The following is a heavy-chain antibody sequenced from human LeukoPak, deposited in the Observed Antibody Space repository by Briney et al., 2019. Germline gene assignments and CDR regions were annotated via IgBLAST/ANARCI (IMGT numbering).Heavy chain of an antibody. CDR2: ISYDGSNK. Sequence: GGSLRLSCAASGFTFSSYAMHWVRQAPGKGLEWVAVISYDGSNKYYADSVKGRFTISRDNSKNTLYLQMNSLRAEDTAVYYCARRDYYDSSGYYYVGIDYWGQGTLVTVSS. CDR1: GFTFSSYA. V-gene: IGHV3-30*04. D-gene: IGHD3-22*01. CDR3: ARRDYYDSSGYYYVGIDY. J-gene: IGHJ4*02.